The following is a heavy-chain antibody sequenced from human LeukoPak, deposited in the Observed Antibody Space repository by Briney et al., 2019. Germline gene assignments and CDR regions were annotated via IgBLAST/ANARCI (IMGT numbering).Heavy chain of an antibody. Sequence: GGSRRLSCAVSGFTLSSYAMGWVRQAPGKGLEWVSAISGSGANTYYADSVKGRFTISRGNSKNTLSLQMNTLRTDDTAVYYCAKGRALEVVAAFNYWGQGTVVTVSS. J-gene: IGHJ4*02. CDR1: GFTLSSYA. V-gene: IGHV3-23*01. D-gene: IGHD2-15*01. CDR3: AKGRALEVVAAFNY. CDR2: ISGSGANT.